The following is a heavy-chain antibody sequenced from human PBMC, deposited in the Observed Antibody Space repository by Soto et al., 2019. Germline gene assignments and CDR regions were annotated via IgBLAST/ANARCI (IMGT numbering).Heavy chain of an antibody. CDR2: IIPVHDSV. Sequence: QVYLVQSGSEVKKTGSSLKVSCKTSGDLFTNFALSWVRQAPGQGLEWVGGIIPVHDSVSYAQRSKGRVTITADKLTGTAFLELSSLRSEDTAIYFCAASTFHNGVTGYFHLDFWGQGTLVTVSS. V-gene: IGHV1-69*14. J-gene: IGHJ4*02. D-gene: IGHD2-8*01. CDR1: GDLFTNFA. CDR3: AASTFHNGVTGYFHLDF.